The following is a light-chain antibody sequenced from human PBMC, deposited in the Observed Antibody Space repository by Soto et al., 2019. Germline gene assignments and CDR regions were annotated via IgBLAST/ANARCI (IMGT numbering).Light chain of an antibody. Sequence: QSVLTQPPSASGSPGQSVSISCTGTSSDIGAYNFVSWYQQHPGKAPRLMIYGVSKRTSGVPDRFSGSKSGNTASLTVSGLQAEDEADYYCSSYAGSNNYVVFGGGTKLTVL. CDR1: SSDIGAYNF. V-gene: IGLV2-8*01. CDR3: SSYAGSNNYVV. CDR2: GVS. J-gene: IGLJ2*01.